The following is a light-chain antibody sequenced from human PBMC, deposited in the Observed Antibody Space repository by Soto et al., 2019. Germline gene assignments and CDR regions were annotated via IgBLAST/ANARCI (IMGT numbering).Light chain of an antibody. V-gene: IGKV1-39*01. CDR1: QNTRSF. CDR3: HQSSNTDT. CDR2: AAY. Sequence: DIQMTQSPSSLSASVGDNVAITCRASQNTRSFLNWYQQKPGRAPKLLIYAAYRLESGVPSRFSGSGSGTDFTLTISSIQPEDFATYYCHQSSNTDTFGQGTKVDIK. J-gene: IGKJ2*01.